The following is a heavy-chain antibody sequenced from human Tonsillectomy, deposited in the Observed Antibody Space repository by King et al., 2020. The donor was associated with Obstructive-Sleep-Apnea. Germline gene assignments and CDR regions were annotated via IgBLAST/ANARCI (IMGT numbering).Heavy chain of an antibody. V-gene: IGHV5-10-1*01. D-gene: IGHD3/OR15-3a*01. CDR2: IDPSASYT. CDR3: ASVDGSGGY. J-gene: IGHJ4*02. Sequence: QLVQSGAEVKKPGESLRIACKGSGYSFTSDWINWVRQMPGKCLEWMGRIDPSASYTNYTPSFQGHVTISADKSISTAYLQWSSLKASDTAMYYCASVDGSGGYWGQGTLVTVSS. CDR1: GYSFTSDW.